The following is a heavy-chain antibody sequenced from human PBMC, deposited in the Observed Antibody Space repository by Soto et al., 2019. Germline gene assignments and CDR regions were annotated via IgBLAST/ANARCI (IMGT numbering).Heavy chain of an antibody. CDR3: ARKGGYSSSWFPNWFDP. V-gene: IGHV4-30-4*01. J-gene: IGHJ5*02. Sequence: SETLSLTCTVTGDSISSGDYYWSWIRQSPGKGLEWIGYIYYSGSTYYKPSLKSRVTISVDTSKNQFSLKLSSVTAADTAVYYCARKGGYSSSWFPNWFDPWGQGTLVTVSS. D-gene: IGHD6-13*01. CDR1: GDSISSGDYY. CDR2: IYYSGST.